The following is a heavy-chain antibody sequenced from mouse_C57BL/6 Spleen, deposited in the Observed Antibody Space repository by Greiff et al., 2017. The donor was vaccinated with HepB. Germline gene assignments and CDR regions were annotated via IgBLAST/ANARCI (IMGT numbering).Heavy chain of an antibody. CDR1: GYTFTSYW. V-gene: IGHV1-64*01. CDR3: ARGGWSHYFDY. D-gene: IGHD1-1*02. J-gene: IGHJ2*01. Sequence: QVQLQQPGAELVKPGASVKLSCKASGYTFTSYWMHWVKQRPGQGLEWIGMIHPNSGSTNYNEKFKSKATLTADKSSSTAYMQLNSLTSEDSAVYFCARGGWSHYFDYWGQGTTLTVSS. CDR2: IHPNSGST.